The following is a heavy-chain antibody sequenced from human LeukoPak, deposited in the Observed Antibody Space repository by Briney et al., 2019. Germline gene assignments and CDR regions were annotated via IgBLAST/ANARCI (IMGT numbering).Heavy chain of an antibody. Sequence: GASETLSRTASVYTFTSYGIYWVRQATRPGLEWMEWMNPNTRNTGYAQKCQGRATMTRNRSISTADMDLSSQRSEDTAVYYCARGRDSITMVRVAGSNPNYGMDVWGQGTTATVSS. J-gene: IGHJ6*02. CDR2: MNPNTRNT. D-gene: IGHD3-10*01. V-gene: IGHV1-8*01. CDR3: ARGRDSITMVRVAGSNPNYGMDV. CDR1: VYTFTSYG.